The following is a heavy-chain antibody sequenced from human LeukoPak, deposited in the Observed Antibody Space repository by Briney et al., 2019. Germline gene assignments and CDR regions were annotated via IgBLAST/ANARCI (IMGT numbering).Heavy chain of an antibody. CDR1: DSSFRSHD. V-gene: IGHV3-23*01. Sequence: GGSLTLSCAASDSSFRSHDMSWVRQTLEKGLEWVSSIAGDGASFYADSVRGRFTISRDKSQNILYLQMNSLRADDTAIYYCVKGPNFGSWRAVDYWGQGSLVTVSS. D-gene: IGHD3-10*01. CDR3: VKGPNFGSWRAVDY. CDR2: IAGDGAS. J-gene: IGHJ4*02.